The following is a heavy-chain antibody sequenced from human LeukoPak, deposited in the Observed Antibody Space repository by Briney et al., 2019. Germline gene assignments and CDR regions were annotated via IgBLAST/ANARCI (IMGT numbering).Heavy chain of an antibody. CDR3: AGTYYDILTGPSEAFDI. CDR1: GFTFSTYG. Sequence: PGGPLRLSCAASGFTFSTYGMHWVRQAPGKGLEWVAVISYDGSNKYYADSVKGRFTISRDNSKKTLYLQMNSLRAEDTAVYYCAGTYYDILTGPSEAFDIWGQGTMVTVSS. D-gene: IGHD3-9*01. J-gene: IGHJ3*02. V-gene: IGHV3-30*03. CDR2: ISYDGSNK.